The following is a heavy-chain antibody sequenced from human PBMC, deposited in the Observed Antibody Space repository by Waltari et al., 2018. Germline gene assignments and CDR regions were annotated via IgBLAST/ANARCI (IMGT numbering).Heavy chain of an antibody. D-gene: IGHD4-17*01. V-gene: IGHV4-61*02. J-gene: IGHJ3*02. CDR2: IYTRGRT. CDR1: GGSISSGTYY. CDR3: AGQGDYYAFDI. Sequence: QVQLQESGPGLVKPSQTLSLTCTVPGGSISSGTYYWTWIRQPAGKGLEWIGRIYTRGRTNYNPSLKSRLIISVYTSKNQFSLKLTSVTAADTAVYYCAGQGDYYAFDIWGQGTMLTVSS.